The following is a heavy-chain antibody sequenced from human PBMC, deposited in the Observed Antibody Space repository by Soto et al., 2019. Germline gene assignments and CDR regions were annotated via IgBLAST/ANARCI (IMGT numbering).Heavy chain of an antibody. CDR2: ISAYNGNT. Sequence: QVQLVQSGAEVKKPGASVKVSCKASGYTFTSYGISWVRQAPGQGLEWMGWISAYNGNTNYAQKLQGRVTMTTDTSRRTAYMEVRSLRSDDTAVYYCARDREWELLGGWFDPWGQGTLVTVSS. CDR1: GYTFTSYG. D-gene: IGHD1-26*01. J-gene: IGHJ5*02. CDR3: ARDREWELLGGWFDP. V-gene: IGHV1-18*01.